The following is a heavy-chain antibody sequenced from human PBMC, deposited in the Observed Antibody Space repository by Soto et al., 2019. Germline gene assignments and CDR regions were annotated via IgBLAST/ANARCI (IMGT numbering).Heavy chain of an antibody. D-gene: IGHD6-19*01. CDR1: GYTFTSYY. Sequence: ASVKVSCKASGYTFTSYYMHWVRQAPGQGLEWMGIINPSGGSTSYARKFQGRVTMTRDTSTSTVYMELSSLRSEDTAVYYCAREHSSGWYPLYGMDVWGQGTTVTVSS. CDR3: AREHSSGWYPLYGMDV. J-gene: IGHJ6*02. CDR2: INPSGGST. V-gene: IGHV1-46*01.